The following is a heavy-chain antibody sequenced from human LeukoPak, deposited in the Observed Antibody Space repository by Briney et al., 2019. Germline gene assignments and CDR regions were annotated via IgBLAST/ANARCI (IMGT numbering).Heavy chain of an antibody. CDR2: IIGSGGST. CDR3: AKVTHDYGDYDYFDY. CDR1: GSTFSSYG. Sequence: GGPLNLSCEASGSTFSSYGMSWVGKVPGKGLEWSPAIIGSGGSTYYADSVKGRFTISRDNSKNTLYLQMNSLRAEDTAVHYCAKVTHDYGDYDYFDYWGQGTLVTVSS. D-gene: IGHD4-17*01. V-gene: IGHV3-23*01. J-gene: IGHJ4*02.